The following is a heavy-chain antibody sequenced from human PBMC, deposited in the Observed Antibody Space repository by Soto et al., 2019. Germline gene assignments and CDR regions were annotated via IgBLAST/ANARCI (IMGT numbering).Heavy chain of an antibody. D-gene: IGHD5-12*01. CDR3: AKDMSGRLQLLYFDY. V-gene: IGHV3-9*01. CDR2: ISWNSGSI. J-gene: IGHJ4*02. CDR1: GFTFDDYA. Sequence: SLRLSCAASGFTFDDYAMHWVRQAPGKGLEWVSGISWNSGSIGYADSVKGRFTISRDNAKNSLYLQMNSLRAEDTALYYCAKDMSGRLQLLYFDYWGQGTLVTVSS.